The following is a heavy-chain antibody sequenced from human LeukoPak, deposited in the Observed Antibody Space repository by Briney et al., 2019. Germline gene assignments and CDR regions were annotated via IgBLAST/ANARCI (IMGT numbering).Heavy chain of an antibody. D-gene: IGHD1-14*01. CDR2: IRDSGGST. CDR3: AKVKGGWGRTNDY. V-gene: IGHV3-23*01. CDR1: GFTFSSYA. J-gene: IGHJ4*02. Sequence: PGGSLRLSCAASGFTFSSYAMSWVRQAPGKGLEWVSGIRDSGGSTYYADSVKGRFTISRDNSKNTLYLQMNSLRAEDTAVYYCAKVKGGWGRTNDYWGQGALVTVSS.